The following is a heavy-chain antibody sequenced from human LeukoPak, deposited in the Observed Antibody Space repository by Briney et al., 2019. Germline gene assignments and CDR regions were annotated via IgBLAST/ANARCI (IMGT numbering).Heavy chain of an antibody. D-gene: IGHD6-19*01. J-gene: IGHJ4*02. CDR3: ARRNLSSGWYDY. CDR2: ISYSGST. V-gene: IGHV4-34*01. CDR1: GGSFSGYY. Sequence: SETLSLTCAVYGGSFSGYYWSWIRQPPGKGLEWIGSISYSGSTYYNPSLKSRVTISADTSKNQSSLRLSSVTAADTAVYYCARRNLSSGWYDYWGQGTLVTVSS.